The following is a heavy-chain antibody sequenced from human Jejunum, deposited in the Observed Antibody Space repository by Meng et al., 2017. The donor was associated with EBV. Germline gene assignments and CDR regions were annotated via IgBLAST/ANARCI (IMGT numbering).Heavy chain of an antibody. CDR2: IYYTGTT. Sequence: QVQLQQSDPGLEKPSDPLDLTCTASGYSMSNSNWWGWIRQPPGKVLEWIGYIYYTGTTDYTPSLQSRVTMSIDTSKNHSSLKLTSVTTMDTAVYYCAKRMPGTGLDYWGQGTLVTVSS. J-gene: IGHJ4*02. CDR3: AKRMPGTGLDY. V-gene: IGHV4-28*01. D-gene: IGHD1-14*01. CDR1: GYSMSNSNW.